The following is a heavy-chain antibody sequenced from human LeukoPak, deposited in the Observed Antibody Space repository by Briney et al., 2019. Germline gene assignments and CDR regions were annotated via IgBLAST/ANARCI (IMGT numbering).Heavy chain of an antibody. J-gene: IGHJ4*02. CDR1: GFTFSSYA. CDR3: ARVLLSYYYDSSGYYIDY. Sequence: PGRSLRLSCAASGFTFSSYAMHWVRQAPGKGLEWVAVISYDGSNKYYADSVKGRFTNSRDNSKNTLYLQMNSLRAEDTAVYYCARVLLSYYYDSSGYYIDYWGQGTLVTVSS. D-gene: IGHD3-22*01. CDR2: ISYDGSNK. V-gene: IGHV3-30*04.